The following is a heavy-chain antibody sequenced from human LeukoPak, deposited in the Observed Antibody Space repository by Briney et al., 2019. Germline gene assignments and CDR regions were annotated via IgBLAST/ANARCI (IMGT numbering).Heavy chain of an antibody. J-gene: IGHJ5*02. D-gene: IGHD5-24*01. CDR2: INPTGGST. V-gene: IGHV1-46*01. Sequence: ASVKVSCKASGYTFTGYYMHWVRQAPGQGLEWMGVINPTGGSTSYAHKFQGRITLTRDMSTSTDYLELSSLRSDDTAVYYCARDISVRDAAWWFNPWGQGTLVTVSS. CDR3: ARDISVRDAAWWFNP. CDR1: GYTFTGYY.